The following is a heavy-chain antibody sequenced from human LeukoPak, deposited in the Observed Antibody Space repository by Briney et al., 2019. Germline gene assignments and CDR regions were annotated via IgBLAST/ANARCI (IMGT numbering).Heavy chain of an antibody. Sequence: PGGSLRLSCSASGFTFTSHVMHWVRQAPGKGLQCVSGISMNVQTTYYACSVKGRFTISRDSSKNTVYLQMNSLTAEDTAVYYCVREGLERRTNFDYWGQGTLVSVSS. V-gene: IGHV3-64D*06. J-gene: IGHJ4*02. CDR3: VREGLERRTNFDY. D-gene: IGHD1-1*01. CDR1: GFTFTSHV. CDR2: ISMNVQTT.